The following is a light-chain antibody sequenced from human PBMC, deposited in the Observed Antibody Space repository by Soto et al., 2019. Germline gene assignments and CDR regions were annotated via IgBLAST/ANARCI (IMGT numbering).Light chain of an antibody. CDR2: DVS. Sequence: DIQMTQSPSTLSASVGDRVTITCRPSQRFSNWLAWYQQRPGQAPKLLIYDVSSLESGVPSRFSGSVSGTEFTLTINSLQTDDFATYFCQEYKTYAFGPGTKVDIK. J-gene: IGKJ2*01. CDR3: QEYKTYA. CDR1: QRFSNW. V-gene: IGKV1-5*01.